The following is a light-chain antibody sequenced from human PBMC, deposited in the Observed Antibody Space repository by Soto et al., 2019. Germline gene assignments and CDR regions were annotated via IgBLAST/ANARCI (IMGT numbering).Light chain of an antibody. V-gene: IGKV3-20*01. CDR3: LQYGSSPYT. CDR1: QSVSSSY. J-gene: IGKJ2*01. CDR2: GAS. Sequence: EIVLTQSPGTLYLSPGERATLSCRASQSVSSSYLAWYQQKPGQAPRPLIYGASSRADGIPDRFSGSGSGTDFTLTSSRLEPDEFAVYSCLQYGSSPYTFGQGTKREIK.